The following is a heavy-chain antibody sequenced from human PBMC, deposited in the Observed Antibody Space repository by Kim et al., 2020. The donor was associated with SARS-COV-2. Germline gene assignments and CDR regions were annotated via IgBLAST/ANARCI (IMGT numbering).Heavy chain of an antibody. CDR2: IKQDGSEK. D-gene: IGHD6-19*01. CDR1: GFTFSSYW. V-gene: IGHV3-7*03. Sequence: GGSLRLSCAASGFTFSSYWMSWVRQAPGKGLEWVANIKQDGSEKYYVDSVKGRFTISRDNAKNSLYLQMNSLRAEDTAVYYCARVEGGWYGAGYDAFDIWGQGTMVTVSS. J-gene: IGHJ3*02. CDR3: ARVEGGWYGAGYDAFDI.